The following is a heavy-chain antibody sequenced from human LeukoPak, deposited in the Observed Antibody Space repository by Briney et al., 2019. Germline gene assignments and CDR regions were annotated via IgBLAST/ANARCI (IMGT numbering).Heavy chain of an antibody. CDR3: ARLRLTYYYDSSGYADDY. CDR1: GYTFTSCG. V-gene: IGHV1-18*01. CDR2: ISGYNGNA. J-gene: IGHJ4*02. D-gene: IGHD3-22*01. Sequence: ASVKVSCNTSGYTFTSCGISWVRQAPGQGLEWMGWISGYNGNANYAQKVQGRVTMTTDTSTSTAYMEVRSLRSDDTAIYYCARLRLTYYYDSSGYADDYWGQGTLVTVSS.